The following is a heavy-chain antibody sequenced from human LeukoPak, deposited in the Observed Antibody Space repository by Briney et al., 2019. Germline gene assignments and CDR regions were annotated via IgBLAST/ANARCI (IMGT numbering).Heavy chain of an antibody. D-gene: IGHD5-18*01. CDR3: ARAGYSYDL. CDR2: INHSGST. V-gene: IGHV4-34*01. Sequence: SETLSLTCAVYGGSFSGYYWSWIRQPPGKGLEWIGEINHSGSTNYNPSLKSRVTISVDTSKNQFSLKLSSVTAADTAVYYCARAGYSYDLWGQGTLVTVSS. J-gene: IGHJ4*02. CDR1: GGSFSGYY.